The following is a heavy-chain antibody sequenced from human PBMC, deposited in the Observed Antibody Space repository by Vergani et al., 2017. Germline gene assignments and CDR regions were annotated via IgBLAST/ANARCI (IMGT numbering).Heavy chain of an antibody. CDR3: ARGRGQLVQYYYYMDV. CDR2: INHSGST. V-gene: IGHV4-59*12. CDR1: GGSISSYY. D-gene: IGHD6-6*01. Sequence: QVQLQESGPGLVKPSETLSLTCTVSGGSISSYYWSWIRQPAGKGLEWIGEINHSGSTNYNPSLKSRVTISVDTSKNQFSLKLSSVTAADTAVYYCARGRGQLVQYYYYMDVWGKGTTVTVSS. J-gene: IGHJ6*03.